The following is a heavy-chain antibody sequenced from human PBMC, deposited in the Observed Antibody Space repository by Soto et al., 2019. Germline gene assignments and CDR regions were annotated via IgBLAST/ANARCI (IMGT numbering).Heavy chain of an antibody. V-gene: IGHV4-39*02. Sequence: PSETLSLTCTVSDGSISSSTYYWGWIRQPPGKGLEWIGSIYYSENTFYNPSLKSRVTISVDKSKSQFSLSLSSVTAADTAVYYCARDKGDIRGDYWGLGTLVTVSS. J-gene: IGHJ4*02. CDR3: ARDKGDIRGDY. CDR2: IYYSENT. CDR1: DGSISSSTYY. D-gene: IGHD2-21*02.